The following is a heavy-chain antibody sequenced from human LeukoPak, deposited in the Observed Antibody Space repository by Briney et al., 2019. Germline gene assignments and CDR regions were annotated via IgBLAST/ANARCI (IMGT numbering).Heavy chain of an antibody. V-gene: IGHV1-2*02. CDR3: ARGPSGSFPDDAFDI. CDR2: INPNSGGT. Sequence: ASVKVSCKASGYTFTGYYMHWVRQAPGQGLEWMGWINPNSGGTNYAQKFQGRVTMTRDTSISTAYMELSRLRSDDTDVYYCARGPSGSFPDDAFDIWGQGTMVTVSS. D-gene: IGHD1-26*01. CDR1: GYTFTGYY. J-gene: IGHJ3*02.